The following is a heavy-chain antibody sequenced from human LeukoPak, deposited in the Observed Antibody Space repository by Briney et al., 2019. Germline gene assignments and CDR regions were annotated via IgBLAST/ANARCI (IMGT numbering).Heavy chain of an antibody. J-gene: IGHJ4*02. D-gene: IGHD6-19*01. CDR2: INHSGST. Sequence: PETLSLTCAVYGGSFSGYYWSWIRQPPGKGLEWIGEINHSGSTNYNPSLKSRVTISVDTSKNQFSLKLSSVTAADTAVYYCVGIAVAGTIPSTNGGQGTLVTVSS. V-gene: IGHV4-34*01. CDR1: GGSFSGYY. CDR3: VGIAVAGTIPSTN.